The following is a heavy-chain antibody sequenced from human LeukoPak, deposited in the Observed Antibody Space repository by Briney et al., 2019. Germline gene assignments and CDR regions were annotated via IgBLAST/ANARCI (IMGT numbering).Heavy chain of an antibody. CDR1: GYTFTGYY. J-gene: IGHJ4*02. V-gene: IGHV1-2*02. CDR2: INPNSGGT. D-gene: IGHD3-16*01. Sequence: ASVKVSCKASGYTFTGYYMHWVRQAPGQGLEWMGWINPNSGGTNYAQKFQGRVTMTRDTSISTAYMELGRLRSDDTAVYYCARVTLGATPLDYWGQGTLVTVSS. CDR3: ARVTLGATPLDY.